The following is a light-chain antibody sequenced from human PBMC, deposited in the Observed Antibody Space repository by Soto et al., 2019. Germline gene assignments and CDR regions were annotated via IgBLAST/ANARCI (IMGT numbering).Light chain of an antibody. Sequence: QSVLAQPASVSGSPGQSITISCTGTSSDVGGHNYVSWYQHHPGKAPKLLIYEVSYRPSGVSDRFSGSKSANTASLTISGLQAEDEADYYCSSYTSGSLRVFGTGTKVTVL. CDR2: EVS. V-gene: IGLV2-14*01. CDR1: SSDVGGHNY. J-gene: IGLJ1*01. CDR3: SSYTSGSLRV.